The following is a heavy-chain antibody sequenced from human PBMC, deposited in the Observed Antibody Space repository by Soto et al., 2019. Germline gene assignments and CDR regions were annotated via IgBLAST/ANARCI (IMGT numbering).Heavy chain of an antibody. CDR1: GGNFSSYA. D-gene: IGHD2-15*01. J-gene: IGHJ5*02. CDR2: IIPIFGTA. Sequence: QVQLVQSGAEVKKPGSSVKVSCKASGGNFSSYAISWVRQAPGQGLEWMGGIIPIFGTANYAQKFQGRVTITADKSTSTAYMELSSLRSEDTAVDYCARAYCSGGSRYSVGNLFNHWGQGTLGTVSS. CDR3: ARAYCSGGSRYSVGNLFNH. V-gene: IGHV1-69*06.